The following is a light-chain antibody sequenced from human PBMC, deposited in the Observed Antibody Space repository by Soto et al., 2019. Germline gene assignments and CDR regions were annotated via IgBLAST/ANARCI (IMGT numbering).Light chain of an antibody. V-gene: IGKV3-20*01. Sequence: EIVLTQSPGTLSLSPGERATLSCRASQSVSSSYLAWYQQKPGQAPRLLIYGASSRATGIPDRFSGSGSGTDFTLTISRLEPEDFAVYYCQKYASEITFGQGPLLEIK. J-gene: IGKJ5*01. CDR3: QKYASEIT. CDR1: QSVSSSY. CDR2: GAS.